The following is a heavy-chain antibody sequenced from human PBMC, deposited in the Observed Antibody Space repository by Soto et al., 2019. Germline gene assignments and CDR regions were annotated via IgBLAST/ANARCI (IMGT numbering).Heavy chain of an antibody. Sequence: QVQLVESGGGVVQPGKSLRLSCAASGFAFSDSCMHWVRQTPGKGLEWVALISYDGIYEYYADSVKGRFTLSRDNSNNTLYLQMTSLSTGNTAIYYCANEGAGIAVTGHETFEIWGQGTKVTGSS. D-gene: IGHD6-19*01. V-gene: IGHV3-30*18. CDR3: ANEGAGIAVTGHETFEI. J-gene: IGHJ3*02. CDR1: GFAFSDSC. CDR2: ISYDGIYE.